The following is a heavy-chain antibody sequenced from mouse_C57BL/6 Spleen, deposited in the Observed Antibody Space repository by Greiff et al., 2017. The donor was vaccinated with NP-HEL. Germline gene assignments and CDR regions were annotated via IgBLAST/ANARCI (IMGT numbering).Heavy chain of an antibody. CDR3: ARIAADYYGSSYWYFDV. CDR2: IWWDDDK. V-gene: IGHV8-8*01. D-gene: IGHD1-1*01. Sequence: HVPLPASGPGILQPSQTLSLTCSFSGFSLSTFGMGVGWIRQPSGKGLEWLAHIWWDDDKYYNPALKSRLTISKDTSKNQVFLKIANVDTADTATYYCARIAADYYGSSYWYFDVWGTGTTVTVSS. CDR1: GFSLSTFGMG. J-gene: IGHJ1*03.